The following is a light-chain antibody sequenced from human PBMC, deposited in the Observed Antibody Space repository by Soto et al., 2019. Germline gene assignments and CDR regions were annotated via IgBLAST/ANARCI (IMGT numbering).Light chain of an antibody. J-gene: IGLJ2*01. CDR2: EVS. V-gene: IGLV2-14*01. CDR1: SRDVGGYTY. Sequence: QSVLTQPASVSGSPGQSITISCTGTSRDVGGYTYVSWYQQYPGEAPKLMIYEVSNRPSGVSNRFSGSKSGNTASLTISGLQADDEADYYCSSYTTNNTRVFGGGTKLTVL. CDR3: SSYTTNNTRV.